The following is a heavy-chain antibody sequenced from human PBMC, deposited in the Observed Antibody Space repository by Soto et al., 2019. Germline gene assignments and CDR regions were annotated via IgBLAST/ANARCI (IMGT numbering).Heavy chain of an antibody. J-gene: IGHJ6*03. CDR3: ARVPDYYYYYMDV. CDR2: ISGSGGGS. V-gene: IGHV3-23*01. Sequence: GGSLILSCEASGFTFSTYAMSWVRQAPGKGLQWVSGISGSGGGSYYADSVKGRFNISRDNSKNTLYLQMNSLRAEDTAVYFCARVPDYYYYYMDVWGKGTTVTVSS. CDR1: GFTFSTYA.